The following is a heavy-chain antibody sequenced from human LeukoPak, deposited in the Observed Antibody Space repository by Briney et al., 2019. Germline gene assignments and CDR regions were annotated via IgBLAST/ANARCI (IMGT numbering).Heavy chain of an antibody. J-gene: IGHJ6*03. CDR1: GGSIRGYY. D-gene: IGHD6-13*01. CDR2: IFYSGST. Sequence: SETLSLTCTVSGGSIRGYYWSWIRQPPGRALEWVGYIFYSGSTNYNPSLKSRVTISVDTSKNQFSLKLSSVTAADTAVYYCARLSKTHLRYSSSWGHYYYMDVWGKGTTVTVSS. CDR3: ARLSKTHLRYSSSWGHYYYMDV. V-gene: IGHV4-59*01.